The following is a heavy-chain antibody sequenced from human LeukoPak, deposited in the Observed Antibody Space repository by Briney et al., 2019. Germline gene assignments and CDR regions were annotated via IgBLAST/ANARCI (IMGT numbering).Heavy chain of an antibody. CDR1: GFTFNDYY. CDR2: ISGSGITI. Sequence: GGSLRLSCAASGFTFNDYYMTWVRQAPGKGLEWVSHISGSGITIYYADSVKGRFTISRDNAKRSLYLHMNSLRVEDTAFYFCASESSAGATGDYSDYWGQGALVTVSS. CDR3: ASESSAGATGDYSDY. D-gene: IGHD1-26*01. J-gene: IGHJ4*02. V-gene: IGHV3-11*01.